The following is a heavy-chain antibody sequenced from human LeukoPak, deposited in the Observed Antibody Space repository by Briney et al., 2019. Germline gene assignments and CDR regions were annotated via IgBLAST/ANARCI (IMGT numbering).Heavy chain of an antibody. Sequence: GGSLRLSCAASGFTFRSYAMSWVRQAPGKGLGWVLAISGSGGSTYYADSVKGRFTISRDNSKNTLYLQMNSLRAEDTAVYYCAKDRWELLHRGWFDPWGQGTLVTVSS. J-gene: IGHJ5*02. CDR3: AKDRWELLHRGWFDP. CDR1: GFTFRSYA. D-gene: IGHD1-26*01. V-gene: IGHV3-23*01. CDR2: ISGSGGST.